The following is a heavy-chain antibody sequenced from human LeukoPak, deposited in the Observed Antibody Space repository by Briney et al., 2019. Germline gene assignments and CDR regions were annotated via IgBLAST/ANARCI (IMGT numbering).Heavy chain of an antibody. Sequence: RSGGSLRLSCAASGFTFSSYEMNWVRQAPGKGLEWVSYISSSGSTIYYADSVKGRFTISRDNAKNSLYLQMNSLRAEDTAVYYCASLPLWFGEYYWGQGTLVTVSS. J-gene: IGHJ4*02. V-gene: IGHV3-48*03. CDR2: ISSSGSTI. CDR1: GFTFSSYE. D-gene: IGHD3-10*01. CDR3: ASLPLWFGEYY.